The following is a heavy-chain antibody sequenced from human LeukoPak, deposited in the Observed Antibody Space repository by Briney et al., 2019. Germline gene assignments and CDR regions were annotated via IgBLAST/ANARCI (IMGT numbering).Heavy chain of an antibody. V-gene: IGHV4-59*12. CDR3: AGYYGSGQWDN. Sequence: SETLSLTCTVSGGSISSYYWSWIRQPPGKGLEWIGYTYNSGSSSYSTSFKSRVTISTDTPRSQIFLRLTSVTAADTAVYYCAGYYGSGQWDNWGQGTLVTVSS. J-gene: IGHJ4*02. CDR1: GGSISSYY. D-gene: IGHD3-10*01. CDR2: TYNSGSS.